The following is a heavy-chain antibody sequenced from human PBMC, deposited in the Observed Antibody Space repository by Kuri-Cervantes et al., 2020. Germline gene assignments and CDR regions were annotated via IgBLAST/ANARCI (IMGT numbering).Heavy chain of an antibody. J-gene: IGHJ3*02. D-gene: IGHD2-15*01. Sequence: ESLKISCTVSGGSVSSGSYYWSWIRQSPGKGLEWIGYISYSGSTNYNPSLKSRVTISVDTSKNQFSLKLSSVTAADTAVYYCARVSYCSGGSCYHLSYAFDIWGQGTMVTVSS. V-gene: IGHV4-61*01. CDR3: ARVSYCSGGSCYHLSYAFDI. CDR2: ISYSGST. CDR1: GGSVSSGSYY.